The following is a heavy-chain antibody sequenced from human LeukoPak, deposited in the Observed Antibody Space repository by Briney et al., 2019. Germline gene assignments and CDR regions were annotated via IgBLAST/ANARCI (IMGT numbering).Heavy chain of an antibody. CDR2: INHSGST. CDR1: GGSFSGYY. V-gene: IGHV4-34*01. D-gene: IGHD1-26*01. CDR3: ARGGRTHLYYFDY. Sequence: SETLSLTCAVYGGSFSGYYWSWIRQPPGKGLEWIGEINHSGSTNYNPSLKSRVTISVDTSKNQFSLKLSSVTAADTAVYYCARGGRTHLYYFDYWGQGTLVTVSS. J-gene: IGHJ4*02.